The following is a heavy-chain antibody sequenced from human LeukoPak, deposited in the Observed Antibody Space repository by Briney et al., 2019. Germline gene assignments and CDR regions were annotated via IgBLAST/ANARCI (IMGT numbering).Heavy chain of an antibody. V-gene: IGHV3-21*01. Sequence: GGSLRLSCAASGFSFSIYVMSWDRQVPGKGLELVSVISVSGNRTDYADSVKGRFTISRDNAKNSLYLQMNSLRAEDTAVYYCAHMTTVTTRDYFDYWGQGTLVTVSS. CDR3: AHMTTVTTRDYFDY. D-gene: IGHD4-17*01. CDR2: ISVSGNRT. CDR1: GFSFSIYV. J-gene: IGHJ4*02.